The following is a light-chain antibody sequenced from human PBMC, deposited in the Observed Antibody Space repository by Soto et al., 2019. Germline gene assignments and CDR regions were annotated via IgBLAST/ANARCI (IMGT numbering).Light chain of an antibody. V-gene: IGLV2-14*01. CDR1: SSDVGGYNY. CDR2: DVS. J-gene: IGLJ1*01. CDR3: SSYTSSSTTFV. Sequence: QSVLAQPASVSGSPGQSITNSCTGTSSDVGGYNYVSWYQQHPGKAPKLMIYDVSNRPSGVSNRFSGSKSGNTASLTISGLQAEDEADYYCSSYTSSSTTFVFGTGTKVTVL.